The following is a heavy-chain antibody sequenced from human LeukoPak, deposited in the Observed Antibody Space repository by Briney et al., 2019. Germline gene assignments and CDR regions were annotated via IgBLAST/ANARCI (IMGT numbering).Heavy chain of an antibody. CDR3: ASGHYYYGMDV. Sequence: PSETLSLTCTVSGGSISSYYWSWIRQPAGKGLEWIGRIYTSGSTNYNPSLKSRVTMSVDTSKNQFSLKLSSVTAADTAAYYCASGHYYYGMDVWGQGTTVTVSS. CDR1: GGSISSYY. J-gene: IGHJ6*02. CDR2: IYTSGST. V-gene: IGHV4-4*07.